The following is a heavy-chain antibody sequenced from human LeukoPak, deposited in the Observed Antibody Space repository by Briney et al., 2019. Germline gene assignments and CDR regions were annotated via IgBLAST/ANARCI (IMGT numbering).Heavy chain of an antibody. J-gene: IGHJ4*02. CDR1: GFTFSSYT. CDR2: ISTSHSYI. Sequence: GGSLRLSCTASGFTFSSYTFNWVRQAPGKGLEWVSSISTSHSYIYYADSLKGRFTISRDNAKNSLYLQMNSLRAEDTAVYYCARDKGGSYLDAKFDYWGQGTLVTVSS. D-gene: IGHD1-26*01. V-gene: IGHV3-21*01. CDR3: ARDKGGSYLDAKFDY.